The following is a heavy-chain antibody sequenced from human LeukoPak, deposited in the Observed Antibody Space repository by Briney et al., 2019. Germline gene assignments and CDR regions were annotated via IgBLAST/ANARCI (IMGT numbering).Heavy chain of an antibody. CDR3: ARGGYGANDDAFDI. CDR1: GFTFSSYT. V-gene: IGHV3-21*01. CDR2: ISSTSSYI. J-gene: IGHJ3*02. Sequence: PGGSLRLSCAASGFTFSSYTINWVRQAPGKGLQWVSSISSTSSYINYADSVKGRFTISRDNAKNSLFLQMNSLRDEDTAVYYCARGGYGANDDAFDIWGQGTMVTVSS. D-gene: IGHD4-23*01.